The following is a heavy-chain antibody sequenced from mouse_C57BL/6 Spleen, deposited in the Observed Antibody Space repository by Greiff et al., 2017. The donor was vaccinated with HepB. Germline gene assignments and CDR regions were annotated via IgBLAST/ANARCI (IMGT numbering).Heavy chain of an antibody. D-gene: IGHD1-1*01. CDR3: AVYYGSSLAWFAY. Sequence: VQLQQPGAELVRPGSSVKLSCKASGYTFTSYWMHWVKQRPIQGLEWIGNIDPSDSETPYNQKFKDKATLTVDKSSSTAYMQLSSLTSEDSAVYYCAVYYGSSLAWFAYWGQGTLVTVSA. CDR2: IDPSDSET. CDR1: GYTFTSYW. V-gene: IGHV1-52*01. J-gene: IGHJ3*01.